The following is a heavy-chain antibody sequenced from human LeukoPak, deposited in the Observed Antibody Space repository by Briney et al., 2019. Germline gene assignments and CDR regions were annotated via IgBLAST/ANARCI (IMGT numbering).Heavy chain of an antibody. J-gene: IGHJ4*02. CDR3: ARDENHYFDY. CDR2: IWFDGSKK. CDR1: GFTFSNYG. V-gene: IGHV3-33*01. Sequence: GESLRLSCTASGFTFSNYGIHRVRQAPGKGLEWVAVIWFDGSKKYYADSVKGRFTISRDNSKNTVYLQMSSLRAEDTAVYFCARDENHYFDYWGQGTLVTVSS.